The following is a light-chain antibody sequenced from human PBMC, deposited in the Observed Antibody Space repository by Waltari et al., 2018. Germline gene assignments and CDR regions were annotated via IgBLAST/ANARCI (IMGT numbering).Light chain of an antibody. J-gene: IGKJ3*01. CDR3: QRYDNLPIFA. Sequence: DIQMTQSPSSLSAYVGDRVTITCQASQDISHYLNWYQHKPGKAPKLLIYDASNLETGVPSRFSGSQSGTDFTFTITSLQPEDTATYYCQRYDNLPIFAFGPGPKWTSN. V-gene: IGKV1-33*01. CDR1: QDISHY. CDR2: DAS.